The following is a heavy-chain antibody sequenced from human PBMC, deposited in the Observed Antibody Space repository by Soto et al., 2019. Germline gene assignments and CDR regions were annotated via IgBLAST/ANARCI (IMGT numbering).Heavy chain of an antibody. Sequence: PWKSLKISCKGSGYTFTNYCIGWVRQMPGKGLEWMGIIYPGDSHTRYSPSFQGQVTISADKSISTAYLQWSSLKASDTAMYFCARWDYDILAGYYKGLGYWGQGTLVTVYS. V-gene: IGHV5-51*01. CDR1: GYTFTNYC. CDR3: ARWDYDILAGYYKGLGY. CDR2: IYPGDSHT. J-gene: IGHJ4*02. D-gene: IGHD3-9*01.